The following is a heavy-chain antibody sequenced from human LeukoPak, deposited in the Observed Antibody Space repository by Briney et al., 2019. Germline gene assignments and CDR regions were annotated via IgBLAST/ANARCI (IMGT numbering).Heavy chain of an antibody. CDR2: INSDGSST. Sequence: GGSLRLSCAASGFTFSSYWMHWVRQAPGKGLVWVSRINSDGSSTSYADSVKGRFTISKDNAKNTLYLQMNSLRAEDTAVYYCARDGSSGWRGSDYWGQGTLVTVSS. J-gene: IGHJ4*02. D-gene: IGHD6-19*01. CDR3: ARDGSSGWRGSDY. V-gene: IGHV3-74*01. CDR1: GFTFSSYW.